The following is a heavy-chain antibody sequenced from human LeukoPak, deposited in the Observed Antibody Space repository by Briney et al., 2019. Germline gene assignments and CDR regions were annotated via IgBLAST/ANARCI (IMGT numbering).Heavy chain of an antibody. Sequence: GGSLTLSCAASGFTFSCYAMSWVRQAPGKGLEWVSGISASAGGTYYADSVKGRFTISRDNSKNTLYLQLDSLTAEDTAVYYCAKLVGVAPTDYWGQGTLVTVPS. CDR1: GFTFSCYA. D-gene: IGHD2-15*01. V-gene: IGHV3-23*01. J-gene: IGHJ4*02. CDR2: ISASAGGT. CDR3: AKLVGVAPTDY.